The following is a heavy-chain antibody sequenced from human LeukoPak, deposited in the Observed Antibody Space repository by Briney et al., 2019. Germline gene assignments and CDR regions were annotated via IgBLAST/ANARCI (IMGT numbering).Heavy chain of an antibody. CDR3: ARDQGIAAFDP. J-gene: IGHJ5*02. D-gene: IGHD6-13*01. CDR1: GFTFSSYS. Sequence: PGGSLRLSCAASGFTFSSYSMNWVSQPPGKGLEWVSSSSSSSSYIYYADSVKGRFTISRDNAKNSLYLQMNSLRAEDTAVYYCARDQGIAAFDPWGQGTLVTVSS. CDR2: SSSSSSYI. V-gene: IGHV3-21*01.